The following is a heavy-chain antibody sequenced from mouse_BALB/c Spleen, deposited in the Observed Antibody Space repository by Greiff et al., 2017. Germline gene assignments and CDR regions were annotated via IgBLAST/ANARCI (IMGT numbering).Heavy chain of an antibody. Sequence: VQLQESGPELVKPGASVKISCKASGYSFTSYYIHWVKQRPGQGLEWIGWIFPGSGNTKYNEKFKGKATLTADTSSSTAYMQLSSLTSEDSAVYFCAKGKDYYDYDRDAMDYWGQGTSVTVSS. CDR1: GYSFTSYY. CDR3: AKGKDYYDYDRDAMDY. J-gene: IGHJ4*01. D-gene: IGHD2-4*01. CDR2: IFPGSGNT. V-gene: IGHV1-66*01.